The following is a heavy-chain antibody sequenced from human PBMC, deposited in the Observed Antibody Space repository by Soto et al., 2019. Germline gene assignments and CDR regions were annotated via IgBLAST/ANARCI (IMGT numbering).Heavy chain of an antibody. CDR1: GFTFSDYY. CDR2: ISSSGSTI. Sequence: SLRLSFAASGFTFSDYYMSWIRQAPGKGLEWVSYISSSGSTIYYADSVKGRFTISRDNAXXXLXXXXNSLXAXDTAVYYCARDQLAFDYWGQGTLVTVSS. V-gene: IGHV3-11*01. CDR3: ARDQLAFDY. D-gene: IGHD6-13*01. J-gene: IGHJ4*02.